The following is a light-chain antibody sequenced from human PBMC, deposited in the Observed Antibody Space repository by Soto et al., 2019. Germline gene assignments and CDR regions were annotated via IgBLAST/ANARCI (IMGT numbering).Light chain of an antibody. J-gene: IGKJ5*01. Sequence: EIVMTQSPATLSVSPGERATLSCRASQSVSSNLAWYQQKPGQAPRLLIYGASTRATGIPARFSGSGSGTEFTLTISSLQSEDFAVDYCQQYNNWRAITFGQGTRLEIK. V-gene: IGKV3-15*01. CDR1: QSVSSN. CDR2: GAS. CDR3: QQYNNWRAIT.